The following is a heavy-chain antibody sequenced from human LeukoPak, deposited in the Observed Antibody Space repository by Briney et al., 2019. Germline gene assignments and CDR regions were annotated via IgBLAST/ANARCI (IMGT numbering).Heavy chain of an antibody. CDR1: GDSISTYH. CDR3: ARDKQHSYLLYFDQ. V-gene: IGHV4-59*01. D-gene: IGHD3-16*02. J-gene: IGHJ4*02. Sequence: SETVSLTCSVSGDSISTYHWNWIWKPPGRGLEWIGYMQSTGNSNYNPSLRSRVTMFVDTSKNQVALILRSVTAADTAVYFCARDKQHSYLLYFDQWGQRPLVTVSS. CDR2: MQSTGNS.